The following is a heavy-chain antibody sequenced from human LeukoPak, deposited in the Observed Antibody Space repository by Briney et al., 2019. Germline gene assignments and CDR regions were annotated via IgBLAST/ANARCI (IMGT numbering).Heavy chain of an antibody. CDR3: AKEGDGYNPDY. J-gene: IGHJ4*02. D-gene: IGHD5-24*01. CDR1: GFTFSSNY. CDR2: ISYDGSNK. Sequence: GGSLRLSCAASGFTFSSNYMSWVRQAPGKGLEWVAVISYDGSNKYYADSVKGRFTISRDNSKNTLYLQMNSLRAEDTAVYYCAKEGDGYNPDYWGQGTLVTVSS. V-gene: IGHV3-30*18.